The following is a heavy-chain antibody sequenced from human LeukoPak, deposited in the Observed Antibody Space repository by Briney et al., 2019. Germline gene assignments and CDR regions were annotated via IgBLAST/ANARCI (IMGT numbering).Heavy chain of an antibody. D-gene: IGHD6-13*01. J-gene: IGHJ6*02. CDR2: ISAYNGNT. CDR1: GYTFTSYG. Sequence: ASVKVSCKASGYTFTSYGISWVRQAPGQGLEWMGWISAYNGNTNNAQKLQGRVTMTTDTSTSTAYTELRSLRSDDTAVYYCARGEQQLPPYYYYYYGMDVWGQGTTVTVSS. V-gene: IGHV1-18*01. CDR3: ARGEQQLPPYYYYYYGMDV.